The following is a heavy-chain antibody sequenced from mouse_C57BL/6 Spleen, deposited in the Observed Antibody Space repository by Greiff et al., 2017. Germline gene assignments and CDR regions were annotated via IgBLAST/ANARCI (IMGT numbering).Heavy chain of an antibody. CDR2: IYPGDGDT. D-gene: IGHD2-4*01. J-gene: IGHJ4*01. CDR1: GYAFSSSW. V-gene: IGHV1-82*01. Sequence: VKLQESGPELVKPGASVKISCKASGYAFSSSWMNWVKQRPGKGLEWIGRIYPGDGDTNYNGKFKGKATLTADKSSSTAYMQLSSLTSEDSSVYFCGPIYYDYHYAMDYWGQGTSVTFSS. CDR3: GPIYYDYHYAMDY.